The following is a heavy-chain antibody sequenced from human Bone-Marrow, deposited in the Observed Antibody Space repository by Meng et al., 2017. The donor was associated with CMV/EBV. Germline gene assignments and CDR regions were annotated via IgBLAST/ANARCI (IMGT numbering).Heavy chain of an antibody. CDR3: ARGPRLGIAAPLYYFDY. Sequence: GESLKISCAASGFTFSSYSMNWVRQAPGKGLEWVSSISSSSSYIYYADSVKGRFTISRDNSKNTLYLQMNSLRAEDTAVYYCARGPRLGIAAPLYYFDYWGQGTLVTVSS. CDR1: GFTFSSYS. D-gene: IGHD6-6*01. J-gene: IGHJ4*02. V-gene: IGHV3-21*01. CDR2: ISSSSSYI.